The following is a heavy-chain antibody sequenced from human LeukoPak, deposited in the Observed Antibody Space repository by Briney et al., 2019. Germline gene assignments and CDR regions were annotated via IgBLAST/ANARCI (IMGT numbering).Heavy chain of an antibody. CDR2: INHSGST. D-gene: IGHD6-13*01. J-gene: IGHJ5*02. CDR3: ARVASSSWYWFDP. V-gene: IGHV4-34*01. Sequence: SETLSLTCAVYGGSFSGYYWSWIRQPPGKGLEWIGEINHSGSTNYNPSLKSRVTISVDTSKNQFSLKLSSVTVADTAVYYCARVASSSWYWFDPWGQGTLVTVSS. CDR1: GGSFSGYY.